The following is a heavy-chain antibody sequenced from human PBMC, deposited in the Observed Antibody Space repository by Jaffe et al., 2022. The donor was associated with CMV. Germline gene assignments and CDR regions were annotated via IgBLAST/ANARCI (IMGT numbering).Heavy chain of an antibody. D-gene: IGHD3-3*01. CDR2: IYSGGST. J-gene: IGHJ4*02. CDR3: ARVGAKHGGYYIY. Sequence: EVQLVESGGGLVQPGGSLRLSCAASGFTVSSNYMSWVRQAPGKGLEWVSVIYSGGSTYYADSVKGRFTISRDNSKNTLYLQMNSLRAEDTAVYYCARVGAKHGGYYIYWGQGTLVTVSS. CDR1: GFTVSSNY. V-gene: IGHV3-66*01.